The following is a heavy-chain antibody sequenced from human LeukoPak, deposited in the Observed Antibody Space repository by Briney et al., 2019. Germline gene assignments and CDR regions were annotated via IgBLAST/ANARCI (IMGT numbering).Heavy chain of an antibody. J-gene: IGHJ6*03. D-gene: IGHD2-2*01. Sequence: VASVKVSCKASGGTFSSYAISWVRQAPGQGLEWMGWISAYNGNTNYAQKLQGRVTMTTDTSTSTAYMELRSLRSDDTAVYYCARVVYCSSTSCLPYYYYYYMDVWGKGTTVTVSS. CDR1: GGTFSSYA. CDR3: ARVVYCSSTSCLPYYYYYYMDV. CDR2: ISAYNGNT. V-gene: IGHV1-18*01.